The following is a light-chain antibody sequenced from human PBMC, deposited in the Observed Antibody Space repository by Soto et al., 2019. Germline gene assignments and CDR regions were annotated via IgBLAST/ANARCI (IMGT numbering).Light chain of an antibody. CDR1: QSVLYSSNNKNY. Sequence: DIVMTQSPDSLAVSLGERATINCKSSQSVLYSSNNKNYLAWYQQKPGQPPKLLIYWASTRESGGPDRFSGSGSGTDFTLTIISLQAEDVAVYYCQQYYCTPPQTFGGGTKVEIK. J-gene: IGKJ4*01. V-gene: IGKV4-1*01. CDR3: QQYYCTPPQT. CDR2: WAS.